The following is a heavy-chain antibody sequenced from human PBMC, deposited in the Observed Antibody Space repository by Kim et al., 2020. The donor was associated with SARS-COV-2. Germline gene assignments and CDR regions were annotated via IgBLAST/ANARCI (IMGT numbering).Heavy chain of an antibody. D-gene: IGHD3-22*01. Sequence: VKGRFTISRDNSKNTLYLQMNSLRAEDTAVYDCARGAHYYDSSGYGDFDYWGQGTLVTVSS. V-gene: IGHV3-30*07. J-gene: IGHJ4*02. CDR3: ARGAHYYDSSGYGDFDY.